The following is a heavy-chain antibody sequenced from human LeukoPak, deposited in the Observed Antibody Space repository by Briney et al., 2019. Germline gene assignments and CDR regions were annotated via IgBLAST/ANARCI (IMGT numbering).Heavy chain of an antibody. D-gene: IGHD3-9*01. J-gene: IGHJ4*02. Sequence: ASVKVSCKASGYTFTGYYMHWVRQAPGQGPEWMGWINPNSGGTNYAQKFQGRVTMTRDTSISTAYMELSRLRSDDTAVYYCAREIGPYYDILTGYDYWGQGTLVTVSS. CDR3: AREIGPYYDILTGYDY. V-gene: IGHV1-2*02. CDR1: GYTFTGYY. CDR2: INPNSGGT.